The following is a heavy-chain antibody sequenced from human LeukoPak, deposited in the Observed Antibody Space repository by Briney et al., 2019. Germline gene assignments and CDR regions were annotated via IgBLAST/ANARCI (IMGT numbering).Heavy chain of an antibody. V-gene: IGHV3-11*01. CDR1: GFTFCDYY. CDR2: ISSSGSTI. J-gene: IGHJ3*02. Sequence: GGALRLSCADSGFTFCDYYMSWLPQAPGKGLERVSYISSSGSTIYSAHSVKGRVTISRDNAKNALYLQMNSLRAEDTAVYDYARALKAYLDYAFDIWGQGTMVTVSS. CDR3: ARALKAYLDYAFDI.